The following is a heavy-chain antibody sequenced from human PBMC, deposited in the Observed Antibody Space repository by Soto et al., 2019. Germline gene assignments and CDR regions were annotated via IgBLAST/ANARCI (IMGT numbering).Heavy chain of an antibody. CDR1: GDPITSYF. CDR3: ARTLSGFTYGSRQFYFDY. Sequence: SETLSLTCTVSGDPITSYFWTWLRQPAGKGLEWIGHVFPGGPTSHNSSLKSRVPMSVDTSKNQFSLTLTSVIAADTAVYYCARTLSGFTYGSRQFYFDYWGQGTLVTVSS. D-gene: IGHD3-10*01. CDR2: VFPGGPT. J-gene: IGHJ4*02. V-gene: IGHV4-4*07.